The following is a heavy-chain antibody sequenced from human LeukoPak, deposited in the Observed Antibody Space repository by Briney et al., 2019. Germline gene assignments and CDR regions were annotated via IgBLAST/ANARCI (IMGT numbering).Heavy chain of an antibody. D-gene: IGHD5-18*01. Sequence: SQTLSLTCTVSGGSISSGGYYWSWTRQHPGKGLEWIGYIYYSGSTYYNPSLKSRVTISVDTSKNQFSLKLSSVTAADTAVYYCARAPIQLWLRHAFDIWGQGTMVTVSS. J-gene: IGHJ3*02. CDR1: GGSISSGGYY. V-gene: IGHV4-31*03. CDR2: IYYSGST. CDR3: ARAPIQLWLRHAFDI.